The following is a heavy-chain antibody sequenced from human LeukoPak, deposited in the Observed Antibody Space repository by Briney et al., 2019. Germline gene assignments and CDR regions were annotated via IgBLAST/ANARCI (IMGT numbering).Heavy chain of an antibody. CDR1: GFTFSYYG. CDR3: ARDTTDPVAPLLYHMDV. V-gene: IGHV3-30*03. J-gene: IGHJ6*03. D-gene: IGHD6-19*01. CDR2: ISDDGSKT. Sequence: GGSLRLSCEGSGFTFSYYGIHWVRQAPGKALEWVAFISDDGSKTYYADPVKGRFSISRDNPKSTLSLQMNSLRAEDTAVHYCARDTTDPVAPLLYHMDVWGKGTPVTVSS.